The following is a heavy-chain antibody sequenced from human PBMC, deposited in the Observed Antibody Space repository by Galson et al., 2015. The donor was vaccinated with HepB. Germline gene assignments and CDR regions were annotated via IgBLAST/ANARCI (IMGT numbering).Heavy chain of an antibody. CDR2: IIPILGIA. CDR3: AQIVGTPITMVRGVKRRDAFDI. Sequence: SVKVSCKASGGTFSSYTISWVRQAPGQGLEWMGRIIPILGIANYAQKFQGRVTITADKSTSTAYMELSSLRSEDTAVYYCAQIVGTPITMVRGVKRRDAFDIWGQGTMVTVSS. J-gene: IGHJ3*02. V-gene: IGHV1-69*02. D-gene: IGHD3-10*01. CDR1: GGTFSSYT.